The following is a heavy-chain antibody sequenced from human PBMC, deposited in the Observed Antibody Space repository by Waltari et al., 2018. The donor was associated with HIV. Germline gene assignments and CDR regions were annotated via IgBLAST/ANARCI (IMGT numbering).Heavy chain of an antibody. J-gene: IGHJ5*02. Sequence: EVQLVESGGGLVQPGRSLRLSCAASGFTFDDYAMHWVRPAPGKGLEWVSGISWNSGSIGYADSVKGRFTISRDNAKNSLYLQMNSLRAEDTALYYCAKATAHGIAARTFVGGYNWFDPWGQGTLVTVSS. CDR3: AKATAHGIAARTFVGGYNWFDP. V-gene: IGHV3-9*01. CDR1: GFTFDDYA. CDR2: ISWNSGSI. D-gene: IGHD6-13*01.